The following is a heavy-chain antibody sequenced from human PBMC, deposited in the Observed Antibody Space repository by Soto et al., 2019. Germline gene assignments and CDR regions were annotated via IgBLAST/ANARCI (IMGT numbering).Heavy chain of an antibody. CDR2: FSGSAGRT. V-gene: IGHV3-23*01. CDR1: GFTVSSSA. CDR3: AQSPDYSGGWYGYFQH. J-gene: IGHJ1*01. D-gene: IGHD6-19*01. Sequence: PGGSLRLSCVVSGFTVSSSAMSWLRQVPGRGLEWVAAFSGSAGRTYYADSVKGRFTISGDTSTSTLYLQINSLKAEDTAAYYCAQSPDYSGGWYGYFQHWGQGT.